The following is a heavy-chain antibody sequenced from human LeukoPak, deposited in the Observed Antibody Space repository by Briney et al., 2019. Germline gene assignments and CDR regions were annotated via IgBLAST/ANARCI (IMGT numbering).Heavy chain of an antibody. D-gene: IGHD6-13*01. CDR1: GFTFSSYA. CDR3: AKDSAGSSSWYWGGYYYGMDV. J-gene: IGHJ6*02. V-gene: IGHV3-23*01. Sequence: PGGSLRLSCAASGFTFSSYAMSWVRQAPGKGLEWVSAISGSGGSTYYAGSVKGRFTISRDNSKNTLYLQMNSLRAEDTAVYYCAKDSAGSSSWYWGGYYYGMDVWGQGTTVTVSS. CDR2: ISGSGGST.